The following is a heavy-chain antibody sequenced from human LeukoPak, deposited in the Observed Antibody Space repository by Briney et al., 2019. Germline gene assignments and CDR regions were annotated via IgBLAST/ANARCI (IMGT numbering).Heavy chain of an antibody. V-gene: IGHV4-4*07. J-gene: IGHJ5*02. CDR3: ARELSSWPNWLDP. CDR1: GGSISGYF. Sequence: SSETLSLTCTVSGGSISGYFCSWTRQSAGKGLEWIGRIYSSGSTNYNPSFKSRVTMSVDTSNNQFSLKLNSVTAADTALYYCARELSSWPNWLDPWGQGTLVTVSS. CDR2: IYSSGST. D-gene: IGHD6-13*01.